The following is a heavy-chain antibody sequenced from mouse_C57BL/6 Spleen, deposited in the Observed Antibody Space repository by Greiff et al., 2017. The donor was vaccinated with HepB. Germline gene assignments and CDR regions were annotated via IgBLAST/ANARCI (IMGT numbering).Heavy chain of an antibody. D-gene: IGHD2-4*01. Sequence: VQLQQSGAELARPGASVKMSCKASGYTFTSYTMHWVKQRPGQGLEWIGYINPSSGYTKYNQKFKDKATLTADKSSSTAYMQLSSLTSEDSAVYCGARADDSWFADWGQGTLVTVSA. V-gene: IGHV1-4*01. CDR3: ARADDSWFAD. J-gene: IGHJ3*01. CDR2: INPSSGYT. CDR1: GYTFTSYT.